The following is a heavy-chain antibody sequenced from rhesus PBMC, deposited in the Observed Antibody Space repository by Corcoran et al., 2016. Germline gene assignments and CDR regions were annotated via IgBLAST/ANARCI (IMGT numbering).Heavy chain of an antibody. CDR1: GASISSNW. CDR2: ITGKGRNT. D-gene: IGHD6-25*01. V-gene: IGHV4-80*01. J-gene: IGHJ4*01. CDR3: AIAGNWRLDY. Sequence: QVQLQESGPGLVKPSETLSLTCTVAGASISSNWWSWIRQSPGKGLEWIGEITGKGRNTHYNPPLKSRHSRAKEAAKYQCSVNLRSVRASDSGLYHGAIAGNWRLDYWGQGVLVTVSS.